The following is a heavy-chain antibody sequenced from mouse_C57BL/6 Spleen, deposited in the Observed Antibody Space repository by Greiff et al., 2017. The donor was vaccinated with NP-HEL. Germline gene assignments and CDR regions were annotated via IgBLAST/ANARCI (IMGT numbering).Heavy chain of an antibody. Sequence: EVQRVESEGGLVQPGSSMKLSCTASGFTFSDYYMAWVRQVPEKGLEWVANINYDGSSTYYLDSLKSRFIISRDNAKNILYLQMSSLKSEDTATYYCARYYYGSRRGYYFDYWGQGTTLTVSS. V-gene: IGHV5-16*01. CDR2: INYDGSST. D-gene: IGHD1-1*01. J-gene: IGHJ2*01. CDR3: ARYYYGSRRGYYFDY. CDR1: GFTFSDYY.